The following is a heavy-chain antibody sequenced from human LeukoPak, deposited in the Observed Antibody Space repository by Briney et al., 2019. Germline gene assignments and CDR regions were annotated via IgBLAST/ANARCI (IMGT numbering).Heavy chain of an antibody. J-gene: IGHJ3*02. V-gene: IGHV4-59*01. CDR2: INYSGTT. D-gene: IGHD3-16*01. Sequence: PSETLSLTCTVSGGSISSYYWSWIRQPPGKGLEWVGYINYSGTTNYNPSLKSRVTISVDTSKYQFSLKLSSVTAADTAVYYCARGLLGVDIWGQGTMATVSS. CDR1: GGSISSYY. CDR3: ARGLLGVDI.